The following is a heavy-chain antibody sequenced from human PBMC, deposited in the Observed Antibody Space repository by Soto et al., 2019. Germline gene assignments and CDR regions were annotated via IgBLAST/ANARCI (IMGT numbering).Heavy chain of an antibody. J-gene: IGHJ4*02. CDR2: ISAYNGNT. CDR3: AREPNYFDY. V-gene: IGHV1-18*01. Sequence: QVQLVQSGAEVKKPGASVKVSCKASGYTFTSYGISWVRQAPGQGLEWMGWISAYNGNTHYAQKLQGRVTMTTDTYTSTADLELRSLRSDDTAVYSCAREPNYFDYWGQGTLVTVSS. CDR1: GYTFTSYG.